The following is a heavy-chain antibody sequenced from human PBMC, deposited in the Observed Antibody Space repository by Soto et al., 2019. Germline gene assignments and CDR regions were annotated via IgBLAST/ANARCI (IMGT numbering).Heavy chain of an antibody. Sequence: SVKVSCKASGGTFSSYAISWVRQAPGQGLEWMGGIIPIFGTANYAQKFQGRVTITADESTSTAYMELSSLRSEDTAVYYCARGNRDYDILTGYSPVGYYYGMDVWGQGATVTVSS. D-gene: IGHD3-9*01. V-gene: IGHV1-69*13. CDR3: ARGNRDYDILTGYSPVGYYYGMDV. CDR2: IIPIFGTA. CDR1: GGTFSSYA. J-gene: IGHJ6*02.